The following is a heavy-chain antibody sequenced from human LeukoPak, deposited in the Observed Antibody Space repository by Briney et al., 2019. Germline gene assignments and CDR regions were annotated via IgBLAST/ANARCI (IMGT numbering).Heavy chain of an antibody. J-gene: IGHJ4*02. D-gene: IGHD3-22*01. CDR3: AKDPYYYDSSGLGYYFDY. Sequence: PGGSLRLSCAASGFTFSSYAMSWVRQAPGKGLEWVSAISGSGGSTYYADSVKGRFTISRDNSKNTLYLQMNSLRAEDTAVYYCAKDPYYYDSSGLGYYFDYWGQGTLVTVSS. V-gene: IGHV3-23*01. CDR2: ISGSGGST. CDR1: GFTFSSYA.